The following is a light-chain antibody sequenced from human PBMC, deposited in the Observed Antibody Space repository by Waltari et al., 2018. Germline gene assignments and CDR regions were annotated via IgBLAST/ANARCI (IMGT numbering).Light chain of an antibody. CDR2: TER. J-gene: IGLJ2*01. CDR3: QSADSSGTYVV. V-gene: IGLV3-25*03. Sequence: SYELTQPPSVSVSPGQTARITCSGDALPKQYAYWYQQKPGQAPVLVIYTERERPSGIPERFSGSSSGTTVPLTISGVQAEDEADYYCQSADSSGTYVVFGGGTKLTVL. CDR1: ALPKQY.